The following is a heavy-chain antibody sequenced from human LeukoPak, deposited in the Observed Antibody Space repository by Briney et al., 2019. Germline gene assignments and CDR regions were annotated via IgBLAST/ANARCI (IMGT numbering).Heavy chain of an antibody. Sequence: GGSLRLSCTASGFTVSSNYMSWVRQAQGKELEWVSVIYSGGSTYYADSVKGRFTISRDNSKNTLYLQMNSLRAEDTAVYYCAREEWEGPAFDYWGQGTLVTVSS. V-gene: IGHV3-66*01. D-gene: IGHD1-26*01. CDR2: IYSGGST. CDR1: GFTVSSNY. J-gene: IGHJ4*02. CDR3: AREEWEGPAFDY.